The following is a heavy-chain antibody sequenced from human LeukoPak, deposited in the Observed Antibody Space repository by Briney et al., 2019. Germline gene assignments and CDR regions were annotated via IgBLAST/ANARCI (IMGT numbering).Heavy chain of an antibody. CDR1: GFTVSSNY. J-gene: IGHJ4*02. CDR3: ARLIASGSYDYFDY. D-gene: IGHD1-26*01. Sequence: GGSLRLSCAASGFTVSSNYMSWVRQAPGKGLEWVSVIFSDGSTYYADSVKGRITISRDNSKNSVYLQMNSLRAEDTAVYFCARLIASGSYDYFDYWGQGTLVAVSS. CDR2: IFSDGST. V-gene: IGHV3-66*01.